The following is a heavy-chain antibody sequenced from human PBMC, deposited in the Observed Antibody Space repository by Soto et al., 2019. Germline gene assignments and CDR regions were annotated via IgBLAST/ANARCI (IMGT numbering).Heavy chain of an antibody. CDR2: FNPEDGEV. CDR1: GHTLTELS. CDR3: ATPTPLRGTIITNINFDS. J-gene: IGHJ4*02. D-gene: IGHD1-7*01. V-gene: IGHV1-24*01. Sequence: QVQLVQSGAEVKRPGASVMVSCQISGHTLTELSIHWVRQAPGQGLEWVGGFNPEDGEVLSSQSLQGRVTFTQHTVTATVYMELSGLTSDDTAVYYCATPTPLRGTIITNINFDSWGQGTLVTVSS.